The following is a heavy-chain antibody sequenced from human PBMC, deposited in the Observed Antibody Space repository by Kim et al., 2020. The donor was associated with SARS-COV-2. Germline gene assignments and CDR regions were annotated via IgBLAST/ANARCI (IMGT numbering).Heavy chain of an antibody. V-gene: IGHV3-33*05. CDR3: ARDNDYGDHGWSFDY. D-gene: IGHD4-17*01. CDR1: GFTFSSYG. J-gene: IGHJ4*02. CDR2: ISYDGSNK. Sequence: GGSLRLSCAASGFTFSSYGMHWVRQAPGKGLEWVAVISYDGSNKYYADSVKGRFTISRDNSKNTLYLQMNSLRAEDTAVYYCARDNDYGDHGWSFDYWGQGTLVTVSS.